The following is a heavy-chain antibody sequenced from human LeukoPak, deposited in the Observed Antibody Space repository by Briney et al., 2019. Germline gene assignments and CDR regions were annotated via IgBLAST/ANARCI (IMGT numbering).Heavy chain of an antibody. D-gene: IGHD3-10*01. CDR2: IYYIGST. V-gene: IGHV4-59*08. Sequence: PSETLSLTCTVSGGFINSHYWSWIRQPPGKGLEWIGYIYYIGSTNYNPSLTGRVAISLDRIKNQFSLNLTSLTAAGTAVYYWAGRAGDDAFDLWGQGTLVNVFS. CDR3: AGRAGDDAFDL. J-gene: IGHJ3*01. CDR1: GGFINSHY.